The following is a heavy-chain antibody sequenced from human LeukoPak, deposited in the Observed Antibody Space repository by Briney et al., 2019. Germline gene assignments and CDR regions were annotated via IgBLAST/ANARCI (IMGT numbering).Heavy chain of an antibody. D-gene: IGHD3-22*01. Sequence: GASVKVSCKASGYTFTSYDINWVRQATGQGLEWMGWTNPNSGNTGYAQKFQGRVTMTRNTSISTAYMELSSLRSEDTAVYYCARGYDSSGYYFDYWGQGTLVTVSS. CDR3: ARGYDSSGYYFDY. CDR1: GYTFTSYD. CDR2: TNPNSGNT. V-gene: IGHV1-8*01. J-gene: IGHJ4*02.